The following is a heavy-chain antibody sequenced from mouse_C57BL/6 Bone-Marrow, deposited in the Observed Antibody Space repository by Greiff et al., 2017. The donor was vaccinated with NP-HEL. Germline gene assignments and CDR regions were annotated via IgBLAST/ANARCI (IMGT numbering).Heavy chain of an antibody. J-gene: IGHJ4*01. Sequence: EVQVVESGGGLVQPKGSLKLSCAASGFSFNTYAMNWVRQAPGKGLEWVARIRSKSNNYATYYADSVKDRFTISRDDSESMLYLQMNNLKTEDTAMYYCVSGGSSPYYAMDYWGQGTSVTVSS. V-gene: IGHV10-1*01. CDR3: VSGGSSPYYAMDY. D-gene: IGHD1-1*01. CDR2: IRSKSNNYAT. CDR1: GFSFNTYA.